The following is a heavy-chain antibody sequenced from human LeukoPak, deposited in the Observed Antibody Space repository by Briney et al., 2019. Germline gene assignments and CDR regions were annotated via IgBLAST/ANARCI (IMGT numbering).Heavy chain of an antibody. CDR2: INPSGGST. Sequence: ASVKVSCKASGYTFTSYYMHWVRQAPGQGLEWMGIINPSGGSTRNAQKFQGRVTVTRDTSTSTVYMELSSLRSEDTAVYYCATPLGASDAFDIWGQGTMVTVSS. J-gene: IGHJ3*02. V-gene: IGHV1-46*01. CDR1: GYTFTSYY. D-gene: IGHD1-26*01. CDR3: ATPLGASDAFDI.